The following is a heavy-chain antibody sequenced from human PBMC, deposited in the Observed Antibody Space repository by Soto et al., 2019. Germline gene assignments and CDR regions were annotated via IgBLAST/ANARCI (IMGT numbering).Heavy chain of an antibody. CDR2: ISGSGGST. J-gene: IGHJ1*01. CDR1: GFTFSSYA. V-gene: IGHV3-23*01. D-gene: IGHD3-22*01. Sequence: EVQLLESGGGLVQPGGSLRLSCAASGFTFSSYAMTWVRQAPGKGLEWVSTISGSGGSTYYADSVKGRFTISRDNSKNTLCLQMNSLRGEDRAVYYCGEEVSCGYFGCWGQGALVTVSS. CDR3: GEEVSCGYFGC.